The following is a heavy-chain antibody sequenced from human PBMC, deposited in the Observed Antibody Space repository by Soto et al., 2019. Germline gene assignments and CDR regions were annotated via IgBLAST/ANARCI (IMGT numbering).Heavy chain of an antibody. CDR2: ISGSGGST. CDR3: AKDLDGYGSGSSDC. CDR1: GFTFSSYA. V-gene: IGHV3-23*01. Sequence: GGSLRLSCAASGFTFSSYAMSWVRQAPGKGLEWVSAISGSGGSTYYAASVKGRFTISRDNSKNTLYVQMNSLRAEDTAVYYCAKDLDGYGSGSSDCWGQGILVTAPQ. D-gene: IGHD3-10*01. J-gene: IGHJ4*02.